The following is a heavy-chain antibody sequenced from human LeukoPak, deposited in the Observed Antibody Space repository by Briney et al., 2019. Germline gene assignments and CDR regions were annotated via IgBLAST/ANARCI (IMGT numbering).Heavy chain of an antibody. CDR3: ARDAGNSGYGCDL. Sequence: GGSLRLSCAASGFILSQYGFNWVRQAPGKGLEWVSHIRYTSETFYADSVEGRFTISGDHARNSLYLQMNNLRGEDTAICYCARDAGNSGYGCDLWGQGTLVTVSS. CDR1: GFILSQYG. D-gene: IGHD5-12*01. CDR2: IRYTSET. V-gene: IGHV3-48*01. J-gene: IGHJ5*02.